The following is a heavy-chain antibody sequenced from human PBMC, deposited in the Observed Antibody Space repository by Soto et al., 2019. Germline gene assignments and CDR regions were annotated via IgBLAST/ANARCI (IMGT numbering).Heavy chain of an antibody. D-gene: IGHD2-8*01. CDR2: IYYSGSI. CDR1: GGSISSKRYY. Sequence: QLQLQESGPGLVNPSETLSLTCTVSGGSISSKRYYWGWIRQPPGKGLEGIGSIYYSGSIDYNPYLKSRVTIAVNTSKNQFSLKLSSVTAADTAVYYCARNGGYCTDGVCPDWFDPWGQGTLVTVSS. J-gene: IGHJ5*02. CDR3: ARNGGYCTDGVCPDWFDP. V-gene: IGHV4-39*01.